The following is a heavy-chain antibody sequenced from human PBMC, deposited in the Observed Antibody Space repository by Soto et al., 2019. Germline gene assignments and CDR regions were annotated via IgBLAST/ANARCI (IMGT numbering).Heavy chain of an antibody. Sequence: PSETLSLTCTVSGGSISSGDYYWSWIRQPPGKGLEWIGYIYYSGSTYYNPSLKSRVTISVDTSKNQFSLKLSSVTAADTAVYYCARDRGDSTPAIDYWGQGTLVTVSS. CDR2: IYYSGST. CDR1: GGSISSGDYY. CDR3: ARDRGDSTPAIDY. V-gene: IGHV4-30-4*01. J-gene: IGHJ4*02. D-gene: IGHD3-22*01.